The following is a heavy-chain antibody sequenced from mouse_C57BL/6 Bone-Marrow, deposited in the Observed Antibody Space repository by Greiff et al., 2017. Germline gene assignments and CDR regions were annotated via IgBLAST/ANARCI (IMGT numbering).Heavy chain of an antibody. Sequence: QVQLQQSGAELMKPGASVKLSCKATGYTFTGYWIEWVKQRPGHGLEWIGEIIPGSGSTNYNEKFKGKATLTADTSSNTAYMQLSSLTTEDSAIYYCARSGYDGRTYAMDYWGQGTSVTVSS. D-gene: IGHD2-2*01. V-gene: IGHV1-9*01. CDR2: IIPGSGST. CDR3: ARSGYDGRTYAMDY. CDR1: GYTFTGYW. J-gene: IGHJ4*01.